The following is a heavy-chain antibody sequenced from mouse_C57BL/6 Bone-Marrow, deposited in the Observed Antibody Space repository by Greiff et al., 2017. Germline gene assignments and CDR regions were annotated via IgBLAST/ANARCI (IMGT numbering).Heavy chain of an antibody. CDR3: ANYYSNLYYAMDY. V-gene: IGHV5-4*03. J-gene: IGHJ4*01. Sequence: EVKLMESGGGLVKPGGSLKLSCAASGFTFSSYAMSWVRQTPEKRLEWVATISDGGSYTYYPDNVKGRFTISRDNAKNNLYLQMSHLKSEDTAMYYCANYYSNLYYAMDYWGQGTSVTVSS. CDR2: ISDGGSYT. D-gene: IGHD2-5*01. CDR1: GFTFSSYA.